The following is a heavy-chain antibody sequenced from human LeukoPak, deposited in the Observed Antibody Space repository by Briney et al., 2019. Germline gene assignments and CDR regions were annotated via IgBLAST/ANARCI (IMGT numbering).Heavy chain of an antibody. CDR1: GGFFSGYY. J-gene: IGHJ4*02. D-gene: IGHD6-13*01. CDR2: INHSGST. V-gene: IGHV4-34*01. CDR3: ARFPRIAAAGDY. Sequence: SETLSLTCAVYGGFFSGYYWSWIRQPPGKGLEWIGEINHSGSTKYNPSLQSRVTISEDTSKNQFSQELSAVTAADTAVHYWARFPRIAAAGDYWGQGTLVTVSS.